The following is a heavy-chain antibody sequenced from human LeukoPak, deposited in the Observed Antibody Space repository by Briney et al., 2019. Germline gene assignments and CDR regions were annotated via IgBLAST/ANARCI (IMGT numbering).Heavy chain of an antibody. J-gene: IGHJ4*02. CDR3: ARDSPSTYYYDSSGYWDY. V-gene: IGHV3-48*02. CDR2: ISSSSSTI. CDR1: GFTFSSYS. Sequence: HTGGSLRLSCAASGFTFSSYSMNWVRQAPGKGLEWVSYISSSSSTIYYADSVKGRFTISRDNAKNSLYLQMNSLRDEDTAVYYCARDSPSTYYYDSSGYWDYWGQGTLVTVSS. D-gene: IGHD3-22*01.